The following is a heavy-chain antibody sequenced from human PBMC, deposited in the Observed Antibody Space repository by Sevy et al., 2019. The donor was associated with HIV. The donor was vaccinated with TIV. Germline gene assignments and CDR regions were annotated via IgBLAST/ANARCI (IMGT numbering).Heavy chain of an antibody. V-gene: IGHV4-59*11. D-gene: IGHD6-6*01. J-gene: IGHJ6*03. CDR2: ISYSGST. CDR1: GGSISSHY. CDR3: AREGAARGNYYYYYIDV. Sequence: SETLSLTCTVSGGSISSHYWSWIRQPPGRGLEWIGYISYSGSTNYNPSLKSRVTISVDTSKNQFSLKLTSVTAADTAVYYCAREGAARGNYYYYYIDVWGKGTTVTVSS.